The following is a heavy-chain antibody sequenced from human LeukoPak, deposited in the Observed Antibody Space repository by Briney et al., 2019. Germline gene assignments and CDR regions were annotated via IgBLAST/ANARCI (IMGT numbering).Heavy chain of an antibody. CDR3: TTDSRVGVFDY. V-gene: IGHV3-15*01. CDR2: IKSKTDGGTT. CDR1: GFTFGNAW. Sequence: GGSLRLSCAASGFTFGNAWMSWVRQAPGKGLEWVGRIKSKTDGGTTDYAAPVKGRFTISRDDSKNTLYLQMNSLKTEDTAVYYCTTDSRVGVFDYWGQGTLVTVSS. J-gene: IGHJ4*02. D-gene: IGHD1-26*01.